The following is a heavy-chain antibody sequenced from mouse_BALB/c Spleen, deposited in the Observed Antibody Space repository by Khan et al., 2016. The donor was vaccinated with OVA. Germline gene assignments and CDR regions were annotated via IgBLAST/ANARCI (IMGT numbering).Heavy chain of an antibody. D-gene: IGHD2-2*01. CDR3: ARDGYVAWFAY. V-gene: IGHV1S135*01. J-gene: IGHJ3*01. CDR1: GYSFTSYY. CDR2: IDPFNGGT. Sequence: IQLVQSGPELMKPGASVKISCKASGYSFTSYYIHWVKQSHGKSLEWIGYIDPFNGGTSYNPKFKGKATLTVDKSSSTAYMHLSSLTSDDSAVYYGARDGYVAWFAYWGEGTLVTVSA.